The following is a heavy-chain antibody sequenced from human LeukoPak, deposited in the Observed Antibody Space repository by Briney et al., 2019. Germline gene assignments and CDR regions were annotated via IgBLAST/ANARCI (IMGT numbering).Heavy chain of an antibody. V-gene: IGHV3-7*04. J-gene: IGHJ4*02. Sequence: GGSLRLSCAASGFTFSSYWMHWVRQAPGKGLEWVANIKQDGSEKYYVDSVKGRFTISRDNAKNSLYLQMNSLRAEDTAVYYCARGTTVIYAYYFDYWGQGTLVTVSS. CDR1: GFTFSSYW. CDR2: IKQDGSEK. D-gene: IGHD4-17*01. CDR3: ARGTTVIYAYYFDY.